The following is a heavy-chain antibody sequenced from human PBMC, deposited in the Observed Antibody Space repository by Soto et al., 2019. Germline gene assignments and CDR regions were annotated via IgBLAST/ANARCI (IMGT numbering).Heavy chain of an antibody. CDR1: GFSFSTYT. CDR3: AKLSWNQRFDY. Sequence: PGGSLRLSCAASGFSFSTYTMSWVRRAPGKGLEWVSAISGSGGSTYYADSVKGRFTISRDNSKNTLYLQMNSLRAEDTAVYYCAKLSWNQRFDYWGQGTLVTVSS. D-gene: IGHD1-1*01. J-gene: IGHJ4*02. CDR2: ISGSGGST. V-gene: IGHV3-23*01.